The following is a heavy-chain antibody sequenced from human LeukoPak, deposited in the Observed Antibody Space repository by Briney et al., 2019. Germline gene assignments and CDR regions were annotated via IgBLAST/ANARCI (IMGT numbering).Heavy chain of an antibody. CDR2: ISRGNDDT. CDR1: GYTFIGYP. J-gene: IGHJ5*02. Sequence: ASVKVSCKASGYTFIGYPIHWMRLAPGQRLEWVGWISRGNDDTKYSQKFQGRVTITKDTSANTVYMELSSLRSEDTAVYYCARDWAPGSSPLDPWGQGTLVTVSS. CDR3: ARDWAPGSSPLDP. D-gene: IGHD3-10*01. V-gene: IGHV1-3*01.